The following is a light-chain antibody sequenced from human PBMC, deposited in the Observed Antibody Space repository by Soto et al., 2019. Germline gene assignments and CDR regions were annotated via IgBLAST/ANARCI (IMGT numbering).Light chain of an antibody. CDR1: SSDIGGYNY. CDR2: EVS. CDR3: SSYAGSNNYV. V-gene: IGLV2-8*01. J-gene: IGLJ1*01. Sequence: QSALTQPPSAYGSPGQSVTISCTRTSSDIGGYNYVSWYQQHPGKAPKLMIYEVSKRPSGVPDRFSGSKSGNTASLTVSGLQAEDEADYYCSSYAGSNNYVFGSGTKVTVL.